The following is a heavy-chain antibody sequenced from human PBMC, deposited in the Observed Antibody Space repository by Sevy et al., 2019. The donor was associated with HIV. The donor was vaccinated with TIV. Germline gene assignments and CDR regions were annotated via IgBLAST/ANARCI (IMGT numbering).Heavy chain of an antibody. CDR2: LSWNSGSI. CDR1: GFTFDDYA. D-gene: IGHD2-2*02. Sequence: GGSLRLSCAASGFTFDDYAMHWVRQAPGKGLEWVSGLSWNSGSIANAKPLKGRFTTSRDNAKNTPYLQMISLGAEDTALYYCAKDGRDGYTIGRTFDYWGQGTLVTVSS. J-gene: IGHJ4*02. V-gene: IGHV3-9*01. CDR3: AKDGRDGYTIGRTFDY.